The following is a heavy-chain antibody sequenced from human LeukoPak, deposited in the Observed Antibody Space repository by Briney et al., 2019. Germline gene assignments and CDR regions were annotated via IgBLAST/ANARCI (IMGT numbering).Heavy chain of an antibody. D-gene: IGHD1-26*01. V-gene: IGHV3-23*01. CDR2: IDIGGGST. Sequence: PGGSLRLSCAASGFTVSSYAMSWVRQAPGMGLQLVSAIDIGGGSTYSADSVKGRFTISRDNSKNTLYLQMDSLRAEDTAVYFCAKDCRGSFTDWGQGTLVTVSS. CDR1: GFTVSSYA. CDR3: AKDCRGSFTD. J-gene: IGHJ4*02.